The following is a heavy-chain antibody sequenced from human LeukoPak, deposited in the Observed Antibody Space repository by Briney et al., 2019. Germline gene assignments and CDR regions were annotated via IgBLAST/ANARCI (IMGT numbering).Heavy chain of an antibody. J-gene: IGHJ4*02. D-gene: IGHD3-10*01. CDR1: GFTFDDYA. Sequence: GGSLGLSCAASGFTFDDYAMHWVRQAPGKGLEWVSGISWNSGSIGYADSVKGRFTISRDNAKNSLYLQMNSLRAEDTALYYCAKDKGSGSYHFDYWGQGTLVTVSS. CDR2: ISWNSGSI. CDR3: AKDKGSGSYHFDY. V-gene: IGHV3-9*01.